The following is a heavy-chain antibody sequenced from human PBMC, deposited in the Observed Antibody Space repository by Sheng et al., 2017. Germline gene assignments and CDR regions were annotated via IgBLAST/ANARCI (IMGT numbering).Heavy chain of an antibody. CDR1: GFTFSNYA. Sequence: EVPLLESGGGLVQPGGSLRLSCAATGFTFSNYAMSWVRQGPGKGLEWVSGISGGGGTTNYAESVKGRFSISRDNSKNTVYLEMNSLRADDTAVYYCTKGNQKLGTTDTLDHWGRGSPRSPSPQ. J-gene: IGHJ4*02. D-gene: IGHD1-7*01. CDR3: TKGNQKLGTTDTLDH. V-gene: IGHV3-23*01. CDR2: ISGGGGTT.